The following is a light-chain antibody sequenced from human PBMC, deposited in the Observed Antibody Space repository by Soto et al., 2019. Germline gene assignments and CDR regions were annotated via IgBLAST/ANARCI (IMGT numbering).Light chain of an antibody. CDR1: SSDVGSYNL. V-gene: IGLV2-23*01. J-gene: IGLJ3*02. CDR2: EGS. CDR3: CSYAGSSPWV. Sequence: QSVLTQPASVSGSPGQSITISCTGTSSDVGSYNLVSWYQQHPGKAPKLMIYEGSKRPSGVSNRFSGSKSGSTASLTISGLQAEDEADYYCCSYAGSSPWVFGGGTKVTVL.